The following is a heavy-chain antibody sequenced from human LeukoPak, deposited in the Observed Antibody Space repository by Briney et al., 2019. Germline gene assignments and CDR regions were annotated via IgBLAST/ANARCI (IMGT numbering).Heavy chain of an antibody. CDR1: GFTFSNYT. V-gene: IGHV3-21*01. D-gene: IGHD2-8*02. CDR2: ISSSSSYI. Sequence: PGGSLRLSCAASGFTFSNYTMNWVRQAPGEGLEWVSSISSSSSYIYYADSVKGRFTISRDNTKNSLYLQMNSLRAEDTAVYYCARDSPYGTAGYWGQGTLVTVSS. CDR3: ARDSPYGTAGY. J-gene: IGHJ4*02.